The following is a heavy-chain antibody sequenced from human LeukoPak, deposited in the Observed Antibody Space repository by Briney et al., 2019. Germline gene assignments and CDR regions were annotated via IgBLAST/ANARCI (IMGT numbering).Heavy chain of an antibody. CDR1: GFTFSNAW. J-gene: IGHJ4*02. CDR2: LKSKTDGGTT. Sequence: ESLRLSCAASGFTFSNAWMSWVRQAPGGGLEGVGRLKSKTDGGTTDYADSVKGRFTISRDNSKYTLYLQMNSLRAEDTAVYYCAKDLYYDSSGYYLGVLDYWGQGTLVTVSS. CDR3: AKDLYYDSSGYYLGVLDY. V-gene: IGHV3-15*01. D-gene: IGHD3-22*01.